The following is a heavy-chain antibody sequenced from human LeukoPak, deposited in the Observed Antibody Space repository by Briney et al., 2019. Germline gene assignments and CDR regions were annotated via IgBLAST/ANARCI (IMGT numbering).Heavy chain of an antibody. J-gene: IGHJ4*02. V-gene: IGHV3-23*01. CDR1: GFTFSRYY. CDR2: ISGSGGST. Sequence: GGSLRLSCAASGFTFSRYYMTWVRQAPGKGLEWVSAISGSGGSTYYADSVKGRFTISRDNSKNTLYLQMNSLRAEDTAVYYCAKFPVVGAAYYFDYWGQGTLVTVSS. CDR3: AKFPVVGAAYYFDY. D-gene: IGHD2-15*01.